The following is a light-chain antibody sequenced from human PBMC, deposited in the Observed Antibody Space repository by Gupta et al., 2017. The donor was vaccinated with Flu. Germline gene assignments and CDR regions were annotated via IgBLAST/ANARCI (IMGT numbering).Light chain of an antibody. V-gene: IGLV4-69*01. CDR2: VKSDGSH. CDR3: QARDTDIRV. J-gene: IGLJ3*02. Sequence: VKITRTRSSGNVIYPIEWHQQQPEKGTRCVRKVKSDGSHTKGDGIPGRGSGSSSGADRDIISSKIQDEDEDDYCCQARDTDIRVFGGGTRLTVL. CDR1: SGNVIYP.